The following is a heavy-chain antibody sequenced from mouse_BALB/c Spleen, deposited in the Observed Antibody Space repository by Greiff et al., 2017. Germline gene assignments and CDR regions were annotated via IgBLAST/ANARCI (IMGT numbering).Heavy chain of an antibody. CDR3: VSPYDYVSAWFAY. V-gene: IGHV10-1*02. CDR2: IRSKSNNYAT. CDR1: GFTFNTYA. J-gene: IGHJ3*01. Sequence: EVQLVESGGGLVQPKGSLKLSCAASGFTFNTYAMNWVRQAPGKGLEWVARIRSKSNNYATYYADSVKDRFTISRDDSQSMLYLQMNNLKTEDTAMYYCVSPYDYVSAWFAYWGQGTLVTVSA. D-gene: IGHD2-4*01.